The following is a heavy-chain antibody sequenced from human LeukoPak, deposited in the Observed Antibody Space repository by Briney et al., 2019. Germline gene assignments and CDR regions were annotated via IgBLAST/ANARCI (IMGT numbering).Heavy chain of an antibody. D-gene: IGHD2-2*02. CDR1: GGTFSSYT. CDR3: ARDNGYCSSTSCYTGVGWFDP. V-gene: IGHV1-69*04. J-gene: IGHJ5*02. CDR2: IIPILGIA. Sequence: SVKVSCKASGGTFSSYTIGWVRQAPGQGLEWMGRIIPILGIANYAQKFQGRVTITADKSTSTAYMELSSLRSEDTAVYYCARDNGYCSSTSCYTGVGWFDPWGQGTLVTVSS.